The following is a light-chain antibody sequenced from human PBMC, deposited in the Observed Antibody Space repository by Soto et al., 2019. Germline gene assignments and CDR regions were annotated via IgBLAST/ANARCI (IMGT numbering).Light chain of an antibody. J-gene: IGLJ2*01. CDR2: DDS. CDR1: NIGSKS. V-gene: IGLV3-21*02. Sequence: SYELTQPPSVSVAPGQTARITCGGNNIGSKSVHWYQQKPRQAPVLVVYDDSDRPSGIPDRFSGSNSGNTATLTISRVEAGDEADYYCQVWDSSSDQPGVFVGGTKLTVL. CDR3: QVWDSSSDQPGV.